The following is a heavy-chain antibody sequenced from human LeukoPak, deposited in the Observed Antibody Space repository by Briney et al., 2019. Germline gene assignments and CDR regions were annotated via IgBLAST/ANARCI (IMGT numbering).Heavy chain of an antibody. CDR2: IYTSGST. V-gene: IGHV4-4*07. CDR1: GGSLSSYY. CDR3: ARDREDIVVVPAAHKHYYYYYMDV. Sequence: PSETLSLTCTVSGGSLSSYYWSWVRQPAGKGLEWIGRIYTSGSTNYNPSLKSRVTMSVDTSKNQFSLKLSSVTAADTAVYYCARDREDIVVVPAAHKHYYYYYMDVWGKGTTVTVSS. D-gene: IGHD2-2*01. J-gene: IGHJ6*03.